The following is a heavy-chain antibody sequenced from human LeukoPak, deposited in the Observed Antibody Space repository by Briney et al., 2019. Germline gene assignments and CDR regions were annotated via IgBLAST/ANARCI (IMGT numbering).Heavy chain of an antibody. Sequence: GGSLRLSCAASGFTFNDYWMHWVRQDPGKGLVWVSRIKGDGSSTTYADSVKGRFTISRDNAKNTLYLQMNSLRAEDTAVYYCARDLSYSLEYWGQGTLVTVSS. CDR2: IKGDGSST. J-gene: IGHJ4*02. CDR3: ARDLSYSLEY. V-gene: IGHV3-74*01. D-gene: IGHD3-10*01. CDR1: GFTFNDYW.